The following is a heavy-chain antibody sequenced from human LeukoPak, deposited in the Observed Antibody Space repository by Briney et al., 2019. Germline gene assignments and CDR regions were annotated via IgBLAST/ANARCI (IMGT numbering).Heavy chain of an antibody. CDR3: ARGGWDAFDI. Sequence: GGSLRLFCAASGFTFSNYEMNWVRQAPGKGLEWVSYISGSGRTTYYADSVKGRFTISRDNAKNPLCLQMNSLRAEDTAVYYCARGGWDAFDIWGQGTMATVSS. CDR2: ISGSGRTT. D-gene: IGHD2-15*01. J-gene: IGHJ3*02. V-gene: IGHV3-48*03. CDR1: GFTFSNYE.